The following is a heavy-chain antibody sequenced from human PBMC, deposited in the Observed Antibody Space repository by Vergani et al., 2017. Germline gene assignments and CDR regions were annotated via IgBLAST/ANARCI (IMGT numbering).Heavy chain of an antibody. V-gene: IGHV4-34*01. J-gene: IGHJ3*02. CDR3: AGGRRSYRGRVDAFDI. CDR2: INHSGST. CDR1: GGSFSGYY. Sequence: QVQLQQWGAGLLKPSETLSLTCAVYGGSFSGYYWSWIRQPPGKGLEWIGEINHSGSTNYNPSLKSRVPISVDTSKNQFSLKLSSVTAADTAVYYCAGGRRSYRGRVDAFDIWGQGTMVTVSS. D-gene: IGHD3-16*02.